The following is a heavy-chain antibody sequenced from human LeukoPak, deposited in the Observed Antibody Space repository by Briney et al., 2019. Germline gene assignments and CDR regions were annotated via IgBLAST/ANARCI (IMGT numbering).Heavy chain of an antibody. D-gene: IGHD3-10*01. Sequence: SQTLSLTCAVSGGSISSGGYSRSWIRQPPGKGLEWIGYIYHSGSTYYNPSLKSRVTISVDRSKNQFSLKLSSVTAADTAVYYCARAAYYYGSGSYYNNWFDPWGQGTLVTVSS. V-gene: IGHV4-30-2*01. CDR3: ARAAYYYGSGSYYNNWFDP. CDR2: IYHSGST. CDR1: GGSISSGGYS. J-gene: IGHJ5*02.